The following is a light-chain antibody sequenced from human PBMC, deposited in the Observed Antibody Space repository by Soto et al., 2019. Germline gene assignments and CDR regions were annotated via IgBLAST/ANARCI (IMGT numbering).Light chain of an antibody. V-gene: IGKV3-20*01. J-gene: IGKJ4*01. CDR2: GAS. Sequence: EIVLTQSPGTLSLSPGERATLSCRASQSISNHYLAWYQQKPGQAPRFLFYGASSRASGIPDRFSGSGSGTDVALTISRREPGDLAVYYGQQDVSSALTFGGGTKVEIK. CDR3: QQDVSSALT. CDR1: QSISNHY.